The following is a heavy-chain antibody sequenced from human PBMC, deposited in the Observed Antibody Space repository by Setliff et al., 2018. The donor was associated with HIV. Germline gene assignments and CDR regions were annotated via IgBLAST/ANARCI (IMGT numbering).Heavy chain of an antibody. J-gene: IGHJ5*02. CDR1: GGAIDDINW. Sequence: SETLSLTCAVSGGAIDDINWWNWVRQSPGKGLEWIGEIYHSGTTNYNPSLKSRVTISVDKSKNQFSLNLSSVTAADTAVYYCARDFCSSTTCTNWFHPWGQGTLVTVSS. CDR3: ARDFCSSTTCTNWFHP. V-gene: IGHV4-4*02. D-gene: IGHD2-2*01. CDR2: IYHSGTT.